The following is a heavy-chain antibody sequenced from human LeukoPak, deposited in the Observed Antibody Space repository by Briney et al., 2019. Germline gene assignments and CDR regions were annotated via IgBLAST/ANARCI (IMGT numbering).Heavy chain of an antibody. V-gene: IGHV3-11*04. Sequence: PGGSLRLSCGASGSIFSHHYMSWFRQAPGRGLEWISYITKSGTDMEYADSVKGRFTISRDNAKNSLFLQMNSLRAEDTAVYFCGRGHWGIDYWGQGTLVTVSS. J-gene: IGHJ4*02. CDR1: GSIFSHHY. D-gene: IGHD7-27*01. CDR3: GRGHWGIDY. CDR2: ITKSGTDM.